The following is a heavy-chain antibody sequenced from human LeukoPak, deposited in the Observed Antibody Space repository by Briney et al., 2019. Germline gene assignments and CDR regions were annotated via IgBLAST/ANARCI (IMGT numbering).Heavy chain of an antibody. CDR2: TYINGETKYIP. V-gene: IGHV4-4*09. CDR3: ARVIGARRGRHAGWYGSFDS. Sequence: SETLSLTCKVSGDSISSYYWSWIRQAPGKAPEWIGPTYINGETKYIPNYNPSLKRRATISGDTSKNHFSLNLTSVTGADTAVYYRARVIGARRGRHAGWYGSFDSWGQGVLVTVSS. D-gene: IGHD6-19*01. J-gene: IGHJ4*02. CDR1: GDSISSYY.